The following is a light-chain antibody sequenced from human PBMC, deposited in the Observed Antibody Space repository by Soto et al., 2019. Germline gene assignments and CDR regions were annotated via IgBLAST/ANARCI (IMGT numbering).Light chain of an antibody. V-gene: IGKV4-1*01. CDR1: QSVLYSSNNKNY. Sequence: DIVMTQSPDSLAVSLGERATINCKSTQSVLYSSNNKNYLAWYQQKPGQPPKLLIYWASTREFGVPDRFSGSGSGTNFTLTISSLQAEDVAVYYCQQYYNGHLTFGGGTKVDIK. CDR2: WAS. J-gene: IGKJ4*01. CDR3: QQYYNGHLT.